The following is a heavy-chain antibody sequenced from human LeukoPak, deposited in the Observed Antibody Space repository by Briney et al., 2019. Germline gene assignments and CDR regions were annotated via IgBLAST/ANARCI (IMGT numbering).Heavy chain of an antibody. J-gene: IGHJ4*02. D-gene: IGHD1-20*01. CDR1: GGSISSYY. CDR3: ARDKYNWNDGYFDY. V-gene: IGHV4-59*01. Sequence: KPSETRSPTCTVSGGSISSYYWSWVRQPPGKGLEWIGYIYYSGSTNYNPSLKSRVTISVDTSKNQFSLKPSSVTAADTAVYYCARDKYNWNDGYFDYWGEGSVDTVSS. CDR2: IYYSGST.